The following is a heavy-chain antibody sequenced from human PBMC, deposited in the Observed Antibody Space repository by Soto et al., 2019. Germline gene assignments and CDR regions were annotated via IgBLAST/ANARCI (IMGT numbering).Heavy chain of an antibody. J-gene: IGHJ3*02. CDR1: GYTCTGYY. D-gene: IGHD2-2*01. V-gene: IGHV1-2*04. CDR2: INPNSGGT. Sequence: GASVKVSCKASGYTCTGYYMHWVRQTPGQGLEWMGWINPNSGGTNYAQKFQGWVTMTRDTSISTAYMELSRLRSDDTAVYYCVRVGYCSSTSCYGSVAFDIWGQGTMVTVSS. CDR3: VRVGYCSSTSCYGSVAFDI.